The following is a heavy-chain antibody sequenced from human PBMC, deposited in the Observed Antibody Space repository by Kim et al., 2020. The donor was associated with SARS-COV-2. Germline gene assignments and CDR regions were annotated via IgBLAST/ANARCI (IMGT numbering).Heavy chain of an antibody. D-gene: IGHD2-2*01. Sequence: ASVKVSCKVSGYTLTELSMHWVRQTPGKGLEWMGGFDPEDAETIYAQKFQGRVTMTEDTSTDTAYMELSSLRSEDTAVSYCATSCSITTCHWFDPWGQGTLVTDSS. V-gene: IGHV1-24*01. J-gene: IGHJ5*02. CDR1: GYTLTELS. CDR2: FDPEDAET. CDR3: ATSCSITTCHWFDP.